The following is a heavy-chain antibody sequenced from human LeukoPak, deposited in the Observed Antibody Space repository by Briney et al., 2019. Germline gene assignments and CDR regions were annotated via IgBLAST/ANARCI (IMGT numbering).Heavy chain of an antibody. CDR1: GFTFSNYG. V-gene: IGHV3-30*18. D-gene: IGHD1-26*01. Sequence: GGSLRLSCAASGFTFSNYGMHWVRQAPGKGLEWVAVISYDGSDNYYADSVKGRFTISRDNSKNTLYLQVNSLRAEDTAVYYCAKVSRQWELVYWFDPWGQGTLVTVSS. CDR3: AKVSRQWELVYWFDP. CDR2: ISYDGSDN. J-gene: IGHJ5*02.